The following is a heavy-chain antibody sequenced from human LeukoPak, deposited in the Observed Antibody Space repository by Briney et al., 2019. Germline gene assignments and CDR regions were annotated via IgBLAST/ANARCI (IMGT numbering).Heavy chain of an antibody. CDR3: AKKYFDILTGYYANAFDI. D-gene: IGHD3-9*01. Sequence: GGSLRLSCVASGFTFSNYAMSWVRQAPGKGLEWVSGITTSGGSTYYADSVKGRFTISGDNSKNTLFLQMNSLRAEDTAVYYCAKKYFDILTGYYANAFDIWGQGTMVTVSS. V-gene: IGHV3-23*01. CDR1: GFTFSNYA. J-gene: IGHJ3*02. CDR2: ITTSGGST.